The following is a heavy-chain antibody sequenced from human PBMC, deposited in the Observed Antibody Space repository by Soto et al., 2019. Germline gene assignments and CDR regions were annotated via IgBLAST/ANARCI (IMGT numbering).Heavy chain of an antibody. J-gene: IGHJ4*02. CDR1: GFTFNNYA. D-gene: IGHD3-10*01. CDR3: ANGRGGSGSLTPSVDF. V-gene: IGHV3-23*01. CDR2: IRGGGGTT. Sequence: EVQLLESGGGLVQPGGSLRLSCAASGFTFNNYAMTWVRQAPGKGLEWVSAIRGGGGTTSYGDSVKGRFTVSRDGSKNTLYLQMSSLRAEDTALYYCANGRGGSGSLTPSVDFWGQGNLGTVSS.